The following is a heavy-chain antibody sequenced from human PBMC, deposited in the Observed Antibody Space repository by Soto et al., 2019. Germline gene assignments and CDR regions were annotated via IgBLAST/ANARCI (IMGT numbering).Heavy chain of an antibody. CDR1: GYSFTSYW. V-gene: IGHV5-51*01. CDR2: IDPGDSDT. D-gene: IGHD3-3*01. J-gene: IGHJ4*02. CDR3: PRSRGHDFWSGYYPDY. Sequence: PAETLKLSCKGSGYSFTSYWIDGVRQRRGRGLEWRGIIDPGDSDTRYSPSVQGQVTMSADKSVSPAYLQCSSLHASDTAMYCCPRSRGHDFWSGYYPDYWRQGPLVTVSS.